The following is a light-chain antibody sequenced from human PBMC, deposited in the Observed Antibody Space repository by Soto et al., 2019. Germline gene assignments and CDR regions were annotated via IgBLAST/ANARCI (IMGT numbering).Light chain of an antibody. CDR1: TSNILRNY. V-gene: IGLV1-47*01. CDR2: MND. Sequence: QSVLTQPPSASGNPGQRLTISCSGSTSNILRNYVYWYRQLPGTAPRLLISMNDQRPSGVPDRFSGSESDTTASLIISGLQPEDEADYYCSSYAGSSARVVFGGGTKLTVL. CDR3: SSYAGSSARVV. J-gene: IGLJ2*01.